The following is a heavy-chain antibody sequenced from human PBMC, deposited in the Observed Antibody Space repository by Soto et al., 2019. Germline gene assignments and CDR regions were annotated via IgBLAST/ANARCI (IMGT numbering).Heavy chain of an antibody. CDR3: ASERVAEMATGWYFDN. Sequence: QVHLVQSGAEVKKPGSSVKVSCKTSGGTFSDLAFSWVRQAPRQGLEWVGGIVPLFGTPDYAQKFQGRVTINADESSNTVYMELRSLRSDDTAVYYCASERVAEMATGWYFDNWGQGTLVTVSS. J-gene: IGHJ4*02. CDR2: IVPLFGTP. V-gene: IGHV1-69*01. CDR1: GGTFSDLA. D-gene: IGHD5-12*01.